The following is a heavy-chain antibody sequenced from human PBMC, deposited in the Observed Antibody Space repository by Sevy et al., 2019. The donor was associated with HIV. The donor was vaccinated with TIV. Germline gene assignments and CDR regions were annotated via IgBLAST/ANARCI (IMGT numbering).Heavy chain of an antibody. CDR2: IKSKTDGGTT. V-gene: IGHV3-15*01. Sequence: GGSLRLSCAASGFTFSNAWMSWVPQAPGKGLDWVGRIKSKTDGGTTDYAAPVKGRFTISKDDSKNTLYLQMNSLKTEDTAVYYCTTRFPYYDILTGIYYYGMDVWGQGTTVTVSS. CDR3: TTRFPYYDILTGIYYYGMDV. CDR1: GFTFSNAW. D-gene: IGHD3-9*01. J-gene: IGHJ6*02.